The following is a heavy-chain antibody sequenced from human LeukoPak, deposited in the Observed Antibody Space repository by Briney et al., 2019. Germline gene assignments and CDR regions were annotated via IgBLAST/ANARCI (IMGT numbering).Heavy chain of an antibody. CDR2: IYYSGST. D-gene: IGHD2-2*02. CDR3: ARRYCSSTSCYNADDDAFDI. Sequence: AETLSLTCTVSGGSISSYYGSWIRQPPGGGREGSGYIYYSGSTNYNPSLKSRVTISVDTSKNQFSLKLSSVTAADTAVYYCARRYCSSTSCYNADDDAFDIWGQGTMVTVSS. CDR1: GGSISSYY. J-gene: IGHJ3*02. V-gene: IGHV4-59*13.